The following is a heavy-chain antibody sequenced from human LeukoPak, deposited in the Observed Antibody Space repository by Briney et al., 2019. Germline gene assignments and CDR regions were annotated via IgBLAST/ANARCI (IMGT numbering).Heavy chain of an antibody. CDR1: GFTFSSYW. Sequence: GGSLRLSCAASGFTFSSYWMSWVRQAPGKGLEWVANIKQDGSEKYYVDSVKGRFTISRDNAKNSLYLQMNSLRAEDTAVYYCATDTPRFSLSLMRSASYWGQGTLVTVSS. CDR2: IKQDGSEK. V-gene: IGHV3-7*03. J-gene: IGHJ4*02. CDR3: ATDTPRFSLSLMRSASY. D-gene: IGHD2-15*01.